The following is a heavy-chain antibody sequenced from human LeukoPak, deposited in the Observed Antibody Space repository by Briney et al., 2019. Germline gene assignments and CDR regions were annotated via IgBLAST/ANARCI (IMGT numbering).Heavy chain of an antibody. D-gene: IGHD3-10*01. J-gene: IGHJ6*04. CDR1: GFTFSSDG. V-gene: IGHV3-30*18. CDR2: ISYDGSNK. Sequence: GGSLRVSCAASGFTFSSDGMHCVRQAPGKGLEWVAVISYDGSNKYYADSVKGRFTISRDNSKITLYLQMNSLRAEDTAVYYCAKDNYYGSGSYYSFLYAMDVRGKGTTVTVSS. CDR3: AKDNYYGSGSYYSFLYAMDV.